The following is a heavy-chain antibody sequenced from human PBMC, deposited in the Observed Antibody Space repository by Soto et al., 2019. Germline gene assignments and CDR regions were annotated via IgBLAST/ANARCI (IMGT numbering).Heavy chain of an antibody. V-gene: IGHV6-1*01. J-gene: IGHJ6*02. D-gene: IGHD3-3*01. CDR3: ARVEYYDFWSGYHESGMDV. CDR1: GDSVSSNSAA. CDR2: TYYRSKWYN. Sequence: SQTLSLTCAISGDSVSSNSAAWNWIRQSPSRGLEWLGRTYYRSKWYNDYAVSVKSRITINPDTSKNQFSLQLNSVTPEDTAVYYCARVEYYDFWSGYHESGMDVWGQGTTVTVS.